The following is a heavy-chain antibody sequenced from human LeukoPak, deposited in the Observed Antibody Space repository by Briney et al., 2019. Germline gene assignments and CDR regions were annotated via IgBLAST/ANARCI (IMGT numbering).Heavy chain of an antibody. V-gene: IGHV4-59*11. CDR2: IYSSGST. CDR1: GGSLTSHY. CDR3: ARDYNDRWSGSLYYSMDV. Sequence: PSETLSLTCTVSGGSLTSHYWSWIRQPPGKGLEWIGYIYSSGSTNYYPSLKSRVTISADTSKNQFSLKLSSVTAADTAVYYCARDYNDRWSGSLYYSMDVWGKGTTVTVSS. D-gene: IGHD3-3*01. J-gene: IGHJ6*03.